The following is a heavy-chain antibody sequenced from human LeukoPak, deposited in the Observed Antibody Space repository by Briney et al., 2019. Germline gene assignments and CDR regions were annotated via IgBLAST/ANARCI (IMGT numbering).Heavy chain of an antibody. V-gene: IGHV4-4*09. CDR3: ARHGPLMHFPAPVDI. CDR2: IYTSGST. Sequence: SETLSLTCTVSGGSISSYYWSWIRQPPGKGLEWIGYIYTSGSTNYNPSLKSRVTISVDTSKNQFSLKLSSVTAADTAVYYCARHGPLMHFPAPVDIWGQGTMVTVSS. J-gene: IGHJ3*02. CDR1: GGSISSYY. D-gene: IGHD3-3*02.